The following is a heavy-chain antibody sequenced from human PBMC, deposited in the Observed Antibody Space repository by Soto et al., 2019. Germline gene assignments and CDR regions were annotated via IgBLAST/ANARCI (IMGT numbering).Heavy chain of an antibody. Sequence: GEALRISCKGSGYSFTSYWIGWVRQMPGKGLECMGIIYPGDSDTRYSPSFQGQVTISADKSISTAYLQWSSLKASDTAMYYCAGGGVRGVITRTRDYYGMDVWGQGT. CDR1: GYSFTSYW. D-gene: IGHD3-10*01. V-gene: IGHV5-51*01. CDR3: AGGGVRGVITRTRDYYGMDV. J-gene: IGHJ6*02. CDR2: IYPGDSDT.